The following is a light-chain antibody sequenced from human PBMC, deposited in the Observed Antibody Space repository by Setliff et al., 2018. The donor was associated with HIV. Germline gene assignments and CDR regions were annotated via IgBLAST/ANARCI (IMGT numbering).Light chain of an antibody. CDR2: RNN. CDR1: SSNIGSNY. CDR3: AAWDDSLSGVV. J-gene: IGLJ2*01. Sequence: QSVLTQPPSASGTPGQRVTISCSGSSSNIGSNYVYWYQQLPGTAPKLLIYRNNQRPSEVPDRFSGSQSGTSASLAISGLRSEDEADYHCAAWDDSLSGVVFGGGTK. V-gene: IGLV1-47*01.